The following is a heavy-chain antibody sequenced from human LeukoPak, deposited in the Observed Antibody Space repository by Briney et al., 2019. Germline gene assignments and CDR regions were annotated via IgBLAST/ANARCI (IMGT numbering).Heavy chain of an antibody. CDR3: ACMTPSTTVVSRRQNDAFDI. D-gene: IGHD4-23*01. Sequence: GGSLRLSCAASGFTFSSYAMSWVRQAPGKGLEWVSAISGSGGSTYYADSVKGRFTISRDNSKDTLYLQMNSLRAEDTAVYYCACMTPSTTVVSRRQNDAFDIWGQGTMVTVSS. CDR2: ISGSGGST. J-gene: IGHJ3*02. V-gene: IGHV3-23*01. CDR1: GFTFSSYA.